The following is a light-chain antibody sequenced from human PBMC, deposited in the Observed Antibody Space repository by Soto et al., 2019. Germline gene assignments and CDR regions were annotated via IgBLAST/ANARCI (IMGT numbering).Light chain of an antibody. Sequence: DIVLTQSQGTLSLSPGSRATLSCRASQSVSSNYLAWYQQKPGQAPRLLIHGASTRATGVPDRFSGSGSGTDFTLTISRLEPEDFAAYYCQQYGSLSWTFGQGTKVEIK. V-gene: IGKV3-20*01. CDR2: GAS. J-gene: IGKJ1*01. CDR1: QSVSSNY. CDR3: QQYGSLSWT.